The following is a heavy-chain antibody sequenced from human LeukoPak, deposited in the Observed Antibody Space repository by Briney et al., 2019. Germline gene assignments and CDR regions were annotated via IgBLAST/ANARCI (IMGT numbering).Heavy chain of an antibody. V-gene: IGHV3-20*04. CDR2: INWNGGST. CDR3: ARETAAADYFDY. J-gene: IGHJ4*02. D-gene: IGHD6-13*01. Sequence: GSLRLSCAASGFTFSSYWMSWVRQAPGKGLEWVSGINWNGGSTGYADSVKGRFTISRDNAKNSLYLQMNSLRAEDTAVYYCARETAAADYFDYWGQGTLVTVSS. CDR1: GFTFSSYW.